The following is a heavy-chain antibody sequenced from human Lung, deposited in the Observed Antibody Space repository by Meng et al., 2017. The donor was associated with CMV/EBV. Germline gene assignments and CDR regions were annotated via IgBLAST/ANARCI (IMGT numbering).Heavy chain of an antibody. Sequence: GGSXRLSCAASGFTFSGYAMHWVRQAPGKGLEWVAALSSDGHNKYHAESVKGRFTISRDNSKNTVYLQMNRLTTDDTAVYYCAKEGSGWYYGVGVSGQGTTVTVSS. CDR1: GFTFSGYA. J-gene: IGHJ6*02. V-gene: IGHV3-30*04. D-gene: IGHD6-19*01. CDR3: AKEGSGWYYGVGV. CDR2: LSSDGHNK.